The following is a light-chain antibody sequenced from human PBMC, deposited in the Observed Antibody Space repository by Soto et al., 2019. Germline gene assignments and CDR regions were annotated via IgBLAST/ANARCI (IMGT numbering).Light chain of an antibody. CDR1: NSDIGGYPY. Sequence: QSVLTQPPSASGSPGQSVTISCTGTNSDIGGYPYVSWYQQHPGKAPKLMIYEVTKRPSGVPDRFSGSKSGNTASLTVSGLQPEDEAEYYCSSYAGSNNLLFGGGTKVTVL. CDR2: EVT. CDR3: SSYAGSNNLL. J-gene: IGLJ3*02. V-gene: IGLV2-8*01.